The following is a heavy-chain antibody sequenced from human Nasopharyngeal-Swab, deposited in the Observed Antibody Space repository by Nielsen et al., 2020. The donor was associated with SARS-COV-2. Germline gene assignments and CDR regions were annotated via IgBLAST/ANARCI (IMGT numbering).Heavy chain of an antibody. CDR3: AKDGRYSGSYPLRPFDY. J-gene: IGHJ4*02. D-gene: IGHD1-26*01. V-gene: IGHV3-21*04. CDR2: ISSSSYI. CDR1: GFTFSSYS. Sequence: GESLKISCAASGFTFSSYSMNWVRQAPGKGLEWVSSISSSSYIYYADSLKGRFTISRDNAKNSLYLQMNSLRAEDTAVYYCAKDGRYSGSYPLRPFDYWGQGTLVTVSS.